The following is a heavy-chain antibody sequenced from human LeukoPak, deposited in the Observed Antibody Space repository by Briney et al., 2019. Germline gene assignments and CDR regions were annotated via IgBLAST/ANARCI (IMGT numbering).Heavy chain of an antibody. J-gene: IGHJ4*02. CDR2: ISYDGSNK. D-gene: IGHD6-19*01. Sequence: PGRSLRLSCAASGFTFSSYAMHWVRQAPGKGLEWVAVISYDGSNKYYADSVKGRFTISRDNSKNTLYLQMNSLRAEDTALYYCAKDMGTRVSSGLGGFDYWGQGTLITVSS. CDR1: GFTFSSYA. CDR3: AKDMGTRVSSGLGGFDY. V-gene: IGHV3-30-3*01.